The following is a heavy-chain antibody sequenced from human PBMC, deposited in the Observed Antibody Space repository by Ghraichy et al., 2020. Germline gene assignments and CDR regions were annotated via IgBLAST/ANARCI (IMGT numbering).Heavy chain of an antibody. CDR2: IFYSGSS. V-gene: IGHV4-61*01. Sequence: SETLSLTCTVSGGSVSSGSYYWSWIRQPPGKGLEWIAYIFYSGSSNYNPSLKSRVTISVDTSKNQFSLKLSSATAADTAVYYCARESYGGYVRYGMDVWGQGTTVTVSS. J-gene: IGHJ6*02. CDR3: ARESYGGYVRYGMDV. D-gene: IGHD4-17*01. CDR1: GGSVSSGSYY.